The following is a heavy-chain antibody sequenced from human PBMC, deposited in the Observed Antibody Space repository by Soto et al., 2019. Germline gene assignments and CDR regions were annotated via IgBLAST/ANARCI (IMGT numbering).Heavy chain of an antibody. CDR2: IYYSGST. D-gene: IGHD3-3*01. J-gene: IGHJ4*02. Sequence: SETLSLTCTVSGGSVSSYYWSWIRQSPGKGLEWIGYIYYSGSTKYKPSLKSRVTISVDTSKNQFSLKLSSVTAADTAVYYCARDRLFHDFWSGYPYPTDWGQGTLVTVSS. V-gene: IGHV4-59*02. CDR3: ARDRLFHDFWSGYPYPTD. CDR1: GGSVSSYY.